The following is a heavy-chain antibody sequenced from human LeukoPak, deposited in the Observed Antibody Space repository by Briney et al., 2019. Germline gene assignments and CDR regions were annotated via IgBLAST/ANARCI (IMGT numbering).Heavy chain of an antibody. J-gene: IGHJ4*02. CDR2: IISNSGSI. V-gene: IGHV3-48*02. Sequence: GGSLRLSCAASGFTFSSYSMNWVRQAPGKGLEWVSYIISNSGSIYYADSVKGRFTISRDNAKNSLYPQMNSLRDEDTAVYYCARGIPDYGGNWYYFDYWGQGTLVTVSS. CDR1: GFTFSSYS. CDR3: ARGIPDYGGNWYYFDY. D-gene: IGHD4-23*01.